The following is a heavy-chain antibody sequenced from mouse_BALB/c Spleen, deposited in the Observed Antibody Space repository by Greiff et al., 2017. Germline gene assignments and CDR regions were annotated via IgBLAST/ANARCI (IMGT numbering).Heavy chain of an antibody. Sequence: VQLKESGGGLVKPGGSLKLSCAASGFTFSDYYMYWVRQTPEKRLEWVATISDGGSYTYYPDSVKGRFTISRDNAKNNLYLQMSSLKSEDTAMYYCARLIYDDYVSYAMDYWGQGTSVTVSS. J-gene: IGHJ4*01. D-gene: IGHD2-4*01. V-gene: IGHV5-4*02. CDR2: ISDGGSYT. CDR1: GFTFSDYY. CDR3: ARLIYDDYVSYAMDY.